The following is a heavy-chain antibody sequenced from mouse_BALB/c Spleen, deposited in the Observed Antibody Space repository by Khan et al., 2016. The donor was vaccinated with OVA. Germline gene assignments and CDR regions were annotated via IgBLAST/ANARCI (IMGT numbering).Heavy chain of an antibody. CDR1: GYTFTTYG. V-gene: IGHV9-3-1*01. CDR3: ARSEYYRSFAD. D-gene: IGHD2-14*01. CDR2: INTYTGEP. J-gene: IGHJ3*01. Sequence: QIQLVLSGPQLRQPGATVKISCKASGYTFTTYGLDWVKQAPGKGLKWMGWINTYTGEPTSPDDFNGRFAFSLATSARTAYLHINNLKNEDTASYFCARSEYYRSFADWGQGTLVTVSA.